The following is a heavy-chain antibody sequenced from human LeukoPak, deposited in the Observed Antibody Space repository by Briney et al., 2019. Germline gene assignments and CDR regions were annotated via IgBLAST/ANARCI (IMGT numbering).Heavy chain of an antibody. CDR3: ARSYYDFWSGYYDAFDI. V-gene: IGHV4-39*01. J-gene: IGHJ3*02. Sequence: SETLSLTCTVSGGSISSSSYYWGWIRQPPGKGLEWIGSIYYSGSTYYNPSLKSRVTISVDTSKNQFSLKLSSVTAADTAVYYCARSYYDFWSGYYDAFDIWGQGTRVTVSS. CDR1: GGSISSSSYY. CDR2: IYYSGST. D-gene: IGHD3-3*01.